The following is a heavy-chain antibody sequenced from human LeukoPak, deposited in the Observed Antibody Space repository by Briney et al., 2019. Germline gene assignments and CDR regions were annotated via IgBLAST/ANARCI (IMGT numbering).Heavy chain of an antibody. CDR2: IKRDGSDK. V-gene: IGHV3-7*01. Sequence: GGSLRLSCAASGFTFSNYWMSWVRQAPGKGLEWVANIKRDGSDKFYVDSVKGRFTISRDNAKNLLYLQMNSLRAEDTAVYYCARDLTRSGTQVGCWGQGTLVTVSS. J-gene: IGHJ4*02. CDR1: GFTFSNYW. CDR3: ARDLTRSGTQVGC. D-gene: IGHD3-10*01.